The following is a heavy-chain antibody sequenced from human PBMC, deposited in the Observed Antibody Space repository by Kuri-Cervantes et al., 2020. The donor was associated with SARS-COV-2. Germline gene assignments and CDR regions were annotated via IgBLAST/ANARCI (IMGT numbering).Heavy chain of an antibody. D-gene: IGHD4-11*01. CDR2: IYYSGST. V-gene: IGHV4-39*01. Sequence: SETLSLTCTVSGGSISSSNYYWGWIRQPPGKGLEWIGSIYYSGSTHYNPSLKSRVSISVDTSRNQFSLKVSSVTAADTAVYSCARTASTVTTNPYRYYFDYWGQGTLVTVSS. CDR1: GGSISSSNYY. CDR3: ARTASTVTTNPYRYYFDY. J-gene: IGHJ4*02.